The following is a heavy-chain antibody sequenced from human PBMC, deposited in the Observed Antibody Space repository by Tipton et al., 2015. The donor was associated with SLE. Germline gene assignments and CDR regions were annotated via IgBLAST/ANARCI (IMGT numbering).Heavy chain of an antibody. D-gene: IGHD2/OR15-2a*01. CDR2: FYYSGDT. CDR3: ARVKDYYLWFDP. Sequence: TLSLTCAVSGGSISTSTYYWGWIRQPPGKGLEWIGSFYYSGDTYYTPSLKSRVTISLDSSKNHFSLELRSVTAADTAVYYCARVKDYYLWFDPWGQGTLVTVSS. V-gene: IGHV4-39*07. CDR1: GGSISTSTYY. J-gene: IGHJ5*02.